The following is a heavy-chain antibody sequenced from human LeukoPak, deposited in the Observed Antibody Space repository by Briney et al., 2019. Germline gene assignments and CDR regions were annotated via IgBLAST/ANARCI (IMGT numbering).Heavy chain of an antibody. J-gene: IGHJ4*02. Sequence: PSETLSLTCTVSGGSISSSSYYWGWIRQPPGKGLEWIGSIYHSGSAYYNPSLKSRVTISVDTSKNQFSLKLSSVTAADTAVYYCATLTYSSSFSSDYFDYWGQGTLVTVSS. V-gene: IGHV4-39*07. D-gene: IGHD6-13*01. CDR3: ATLTYSSSFSSDYFDY. CDR2: IYHSGSA. CDR1: GGSISSSSYY.